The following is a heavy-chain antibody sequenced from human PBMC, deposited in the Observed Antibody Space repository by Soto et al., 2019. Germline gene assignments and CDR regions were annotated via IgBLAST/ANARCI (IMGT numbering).Heavy chain of an antibody. D-gene: IGHD3-9*01. V-gene: IGHV1-69*06. J-gene: IGHJ5*02. CDR3: ARAASPYFGLLSAFTP. Sequence: SVKVSCKSSGGTFSSYAISWVRQAPGQGLEWMGGIIPIFGTANYAQKFQGRVTITADKSTSTAYMELSSLRSADTAVYYCARAASPYFGLLSAFTPWGQGPLVTVSS. CDR2: IIPIFGTA. CDR1: GGTFSSYA.